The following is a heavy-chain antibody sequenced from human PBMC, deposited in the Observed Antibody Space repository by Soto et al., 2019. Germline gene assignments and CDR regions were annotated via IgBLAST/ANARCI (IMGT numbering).Heavy chain of an antibody. Sequence: VSGGSISSGGYSWSWIRQPPGKGLEWIGYIYYSGSTNYNPSLKSRVTISVDTSKNQFSLKLSSVTAADTAVYYCARRYGPGFDYWGQGTLVTVSS. CDR3: ARRYGPGFDY. J-gene: IGHJ4*02. CDR1: GGSISSGGYS. CDR2: IYYSGST. D-gene: IGHD4-17*01. V-gene: IGHV4-30-4*07.